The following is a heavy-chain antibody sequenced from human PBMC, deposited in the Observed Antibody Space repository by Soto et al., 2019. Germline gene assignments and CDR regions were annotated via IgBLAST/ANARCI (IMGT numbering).Heavy chain of an antibody. CDR3: ARWGIAAGDY. CDR2: IWYDGSNK. V-gene: IGHV3-33*01. CDR1: GFTFSSYG. D-gene: IGHD6-13*01. J-gene: IGHJ4*02. Sequence: QVQLVESGGGVVQPGRSLRLSCAASGFTFSSYGMHWVRQAPGKGLEWVAVIWYDGSNKYYADSVKGRFTISRDNSNNTLDLQMNSLRAEDTAVYYCARWGIAAGDYWGQGTLVTVAS.